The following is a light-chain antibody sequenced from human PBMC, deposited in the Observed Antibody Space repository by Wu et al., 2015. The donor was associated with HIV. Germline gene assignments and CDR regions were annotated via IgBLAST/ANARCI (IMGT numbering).Light chain of an antibody. V-gene: IGKV1-5*03. CDR3: QQTYSTLGT. CDR1: QSISSW. CDR2: KAS. J-gene: IGKJ3*01. Sequence: DIQMTQSPSTLSASVGDRVTITCRASQSISSWLAWYQQKPGKAPKVLIYKASSLESGVSSRFSGSGSGTEFTLTISSLQPDDFATYYCQQTYSTLGTFGPGTKVEIK.